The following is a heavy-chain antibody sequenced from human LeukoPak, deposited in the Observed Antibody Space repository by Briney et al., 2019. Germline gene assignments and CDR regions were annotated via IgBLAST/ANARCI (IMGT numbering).Heavy chain of an antibody. CDR3: ARGESITIFGVVIPSFDY. Sequence: SETLSLTCTVSGGSISSYYWSWIRQPPGKGLEWIGYIYYSGSTNYNPSLKSRVTISVDTSKNQFSLKLSSVTAADTAVYYCARGESITIFGVVIPSFDYWGQGTLVTVSS. V-gene: IGHV4-59*01. D-gene: IGHD3-3*01. J-gene: IGHJ4*02. CDR2: IYYSGST. CDR1: GGSISSYY.